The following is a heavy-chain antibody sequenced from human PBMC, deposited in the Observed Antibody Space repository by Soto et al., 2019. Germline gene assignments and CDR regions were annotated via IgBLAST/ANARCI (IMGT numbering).Heavy chain of an antibody. CDR3: AKAPRYYYDSSNYYVPGFDYYYGMDV. CDR2: TSYDGSNK. J-gene: IGHJ6*02. Sequence: QPGGSLRLSCAASGFTFSSYGMHWVRQAPGKGLEWVAVTSYDGSNKYYADSVKGRFTISRDNSKNTLYLEMNSLRADDTAVYYCAKAPRYYYDSSNYYVPGFDYYYGMDVWGQGTTVTVSS. V-gene: IGHV3-30*18. D-gene: IGHD3-22*01. CDR1: GFTFSSYG.